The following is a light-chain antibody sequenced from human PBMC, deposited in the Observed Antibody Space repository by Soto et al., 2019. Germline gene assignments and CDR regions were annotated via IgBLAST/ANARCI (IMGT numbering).Light chain of an antibody. CDR3: KYLNSPPLS. CDR1: QGISSY. J-gene: IGKJ4*01. V-gene: IGKV1-9*01. CDR2: LAS. Sequence: IQLTQSPSSLSASVGDRVTITCRASQGISSYLAWYQQKPGKAPKLLIYLASTLQSGVPSRFSGSGSGTDFSLTISSLQPEDVAIYSCKYLNSPPLSFGGGTKVEIK.